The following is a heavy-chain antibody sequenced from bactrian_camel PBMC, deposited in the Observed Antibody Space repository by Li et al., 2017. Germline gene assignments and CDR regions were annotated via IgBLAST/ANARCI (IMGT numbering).Heavy chain of an antibody. D-gene: IGHD2*01. CDR3: AAVGATTCLSGLCCSVRRREYTY. Sequence: HVQLVESGGGSVQAGGSLRVSCQVPRDTGADTCIGRFRQTAGKEREAVAHIDKDGETYSDSAKGRFAISKDTAKNVVYLQMNNLKPEDTAMYYCAAVGATTCLSGLCCSVRRREYTYWGQGTQVTVS. CDR2: IDKDGET. J-gene: IGHJ4*01. CDR1: RDTGADTC. V-gene: IGHV3S63*01.